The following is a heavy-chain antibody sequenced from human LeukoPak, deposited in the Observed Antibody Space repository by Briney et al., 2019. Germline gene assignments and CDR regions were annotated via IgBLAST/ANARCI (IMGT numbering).Heavy chain of an antibody. CDR2: IKQDGSEK. CDR3: ARDLRDSSSSSYYGMDV. V-gene: IGHV3-7*01. Sequence: GGSLRLSCAASGFTFSSYWMSWVRQAPGKGLEWVANIKQDGSEKYYVDSVKGRFTISRDNAKNSLYLQMNSLRAEDTAVYYCARDLRDSSSSSYYGMDVWGQGTTVTVSS. J-gene: IGHJ6*02. D-gene: IGHD6-6*01. CDR1: GFTFSSYW.